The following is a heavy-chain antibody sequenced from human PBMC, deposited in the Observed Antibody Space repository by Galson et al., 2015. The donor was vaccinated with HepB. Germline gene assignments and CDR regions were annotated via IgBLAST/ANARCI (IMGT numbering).Heavy chain of an antibody. V-gene: IGHV2-5*02. Sequence: PALVKPTQTLTLTCTLSGFSITTRGVGVGWIRQPPGKALDWLALIYWDDRKRYTPSLTTRLTITKDTSKNQVVLTISNMDPADTGTYYCAQTFDVLNGFFDSWGQGTLVTVSS. CDR3: AQTFDVLNGFFDS. CDR1: GFSITTRGVG. D-gene: IGHD3-9*01. CDR2: IYWDDRK. J-gene: IGHJ4*02.